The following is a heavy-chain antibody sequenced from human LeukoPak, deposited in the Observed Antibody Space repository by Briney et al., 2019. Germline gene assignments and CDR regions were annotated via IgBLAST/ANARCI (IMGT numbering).Heavy chain of an antibody. CDR3: ARDPKWEGWNTEGRVMDV. D-gene: IGHD1-26*01. V-gene: IGHV1-18*01. J-gene: IGHJ6*02. CDR1: GYTFMKYG. Sequence: GASVKVSCKASGYTFMKYGFSWVRQAPGQGLEWLGWISTYNGNTKHAEKFQGRVTMTTDTSTSTAYMELRSLRSDDTAVYHCARDPKWEGWNTEGRVMDVWGQGTTVTVSS. CDR2: ISTYNGNT.